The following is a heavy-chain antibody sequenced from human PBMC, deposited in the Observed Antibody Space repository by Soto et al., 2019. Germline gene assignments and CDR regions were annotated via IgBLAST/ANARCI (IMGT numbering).Heavy chain of an antibody. CDR1: GFTFSSYA. J-gene: IGHJ3*02. D-gene: IGHD2-15*01. CDR2: ISYDGSNK. V-gene: IGHV3-30-3*01. Sequence: QVQLVESGGGVVQPGRSLRLSCAASGFTFSSYAMHWVRQAPGKGLEWVAVISYDGSNKYYADSVKGRFTISRDNSKNTLYLQMNSLRAEDTAVYYCAREWGYCSGGSGYRLACDIWGQGTMVTVSS. CDR3: AREWGYCSGGSGYRLACDI.